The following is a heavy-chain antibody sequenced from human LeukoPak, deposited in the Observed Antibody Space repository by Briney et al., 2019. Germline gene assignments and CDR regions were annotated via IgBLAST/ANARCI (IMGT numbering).Heavy chain of an antibody. CDR1: GFTFSSYW. CDR3: ARDKCGGGGLIAWELCSFDI. D-gene: IGHD1-26*01. V-gene: IGHV3-7*01. CDR2: IKQDGSEK. Sequence: GGSLRLSCAASGFTFSSYWMSWVRQAPGKGLEWVANIKQDGSEKYYVDSVKGRFTISRDNAKNSLYLQMNSLRAEDTAVYYCARDKCGGGGLIAWELCSFDIWGQGTMVTVSS. J-gene: IGHJ3*02.